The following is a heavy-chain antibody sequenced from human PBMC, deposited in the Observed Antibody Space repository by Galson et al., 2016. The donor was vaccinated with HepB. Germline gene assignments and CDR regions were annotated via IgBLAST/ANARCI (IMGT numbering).Heavy chain of an antibody. V-gene: IGHV4-39*01. CDR2: IYYSGTT. CDR3: ARQDRAGLVNF. D-gene: IGHD6-19*01. J-gene: IGHJ3*01. CDR1: GGSISSSSYF. Sequence: SETLSLTCTVSGGSISSSSYFWAWIRQPPGKGLDWIGSIYYSGTTHYNPPLQSRVSISVDTSKNQFSLRLTSVSAADTAMYSCARQDRAGLVNFWGQGTMVTVSS.